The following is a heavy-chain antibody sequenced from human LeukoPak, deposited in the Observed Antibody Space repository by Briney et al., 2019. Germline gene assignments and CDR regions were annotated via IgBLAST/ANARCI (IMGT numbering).Heavy chain of an antibody. CDR1: GFTFSSYA. CDR2: ISYYGSNT. J-gene: IGHJ3*02. Sequence: GRSLRLSCAASGFTFSSYAMHWVRMAPPPGQGWESVISYYGSNTSYDDSVKSQFTISRDNSKNTLYLQMNSLRAVDMAVYYCARDHYYDSSGYRIGDDAFDIWGQGTMVTVSS. V-gene: IGHV3-30-3*01. CDR3: ARDHYYDSSGYRIGDDAFDI. D-gene: IGHD3-22*01.